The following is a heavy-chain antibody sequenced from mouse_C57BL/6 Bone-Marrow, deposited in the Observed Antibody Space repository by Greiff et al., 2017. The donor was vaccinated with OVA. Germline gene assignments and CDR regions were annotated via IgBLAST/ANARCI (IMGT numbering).Heavy chain of an antibody. CDR3: ARQRYYGSSRTGTGDD. J-gene: IGHJ2*01. D-gene: IGHD1-1*01. Sequence: EVQGVESGGGLVKPGGSLKLSCAASGFTFSDYGMHWVRQAPEKGLEWVAYISSGSSTIYYADTVKGRFTISRDNAKNTLFLQMTSLRSEDTAMYYCARQRYYGSSRTGTGDDWGQGTTLTVSS. CDR2: ISSGSSTI. V-gene: IGHV5-17*01. CDR1: GFTFSDYG.